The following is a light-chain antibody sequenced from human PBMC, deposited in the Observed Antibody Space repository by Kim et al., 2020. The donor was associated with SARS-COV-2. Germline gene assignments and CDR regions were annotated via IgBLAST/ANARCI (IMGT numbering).Light chain of an antibody. J-gene: IGLJ1*01. Sequence: GQSVTISCTGTSSDVGSYNYASWYQPYPGKAPKLMIYEVSERPSGVPDRFSGSKSGNTASLTVSGLQAEDEADYYCSSYAGSNNYVFGTGTKVTVL. CDR3: SSYAGSNNYV. CDR1: SSDVGSYNY. V-gene: IGLV2-8*01. CDR2: EVS.